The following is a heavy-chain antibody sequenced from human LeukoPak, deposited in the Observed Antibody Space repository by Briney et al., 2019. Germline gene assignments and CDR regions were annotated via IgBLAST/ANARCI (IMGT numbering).Heavy chain of an antibody. D-gene: IGHD3-3*02. V-gene: IGHV1-46*01. Sequence: ASVKVSCKASGYTFTGYYMHWVRQAPGQGLEWMGWINPSGGSTSYAQKFQGRVTMTRDTSTSTVYMELSSLRSEDTAVYYCARGVLGYYYYMDVWGKGTTVTISS. J-gene: IGHJ6*03. CDR3: ARGVLGYYYYMDV. CDR1: GYTFTGYY. CDR2: INPSGGST.